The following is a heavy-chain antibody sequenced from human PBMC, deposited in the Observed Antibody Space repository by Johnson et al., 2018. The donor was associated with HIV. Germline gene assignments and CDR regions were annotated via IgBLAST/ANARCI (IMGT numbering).Heavy chain of an antibody. V-gene: IGHV3-53*01. CDR2: IYSGGST. Sequence: VQLVESGGGLIQPGGSLRLSCAASGFTFSSYWMSWVRQAPGKGLEWVSVIYSGGSTYYADSVKGGFTISRDNSKNRLYLQMNSLRVEDTAMYFCARRIIFCGGDCYSDGVDIWGQGTMVTVSS. J-gene: IGHJ3*02. D-gene: IGHD2-21*02. CDR1: GFTFSSYW. CDR3: ARRIIFCGGDCYSDGVDI.